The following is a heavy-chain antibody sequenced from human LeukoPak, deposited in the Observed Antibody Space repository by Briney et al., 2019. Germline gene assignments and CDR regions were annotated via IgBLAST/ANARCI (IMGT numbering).Heavy chain of an antibody. CDR3: AKDLSKELLYRRGKYYFDY. D-gene: IGHD3-3*01. CDR1: GFSSYG. CDR2: IRYDGSDK. V-gene: IGHV3-30*02. J-gene: IGHJ4*02. Sequence: GGSLRLSCAASGFSSYGMHWVRQAPGKGLEWVAFIRYDGSDKYYADSVKGRFTISRDNSKNTLYLQMNSLRAEDTAVYYCAKDLSKELLYRRGKYYFDYWGQGTLVTASS.